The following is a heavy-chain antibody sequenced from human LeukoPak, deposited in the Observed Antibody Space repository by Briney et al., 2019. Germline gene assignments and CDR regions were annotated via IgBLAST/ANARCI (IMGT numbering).Heavy chain of an antibody. Sequence: SETLSLTCAVYGGSFSGYYWSWIRQPPGKGLEWIGEINHSGSTNYNPSLKSRVTISVDTSKNQFSLELSSVTAADTAVYNCARGRSEWLVPRYFDYWGQGTLVTVSS. CDR2: INHSGST. CDR1: GGSFSGYY. V-gene: IGHV4-34*01. D-gene: IGHD6-19*01. J-gene: IGHJ4*02. CDR3: ARGRSEWLVPRYFDY.